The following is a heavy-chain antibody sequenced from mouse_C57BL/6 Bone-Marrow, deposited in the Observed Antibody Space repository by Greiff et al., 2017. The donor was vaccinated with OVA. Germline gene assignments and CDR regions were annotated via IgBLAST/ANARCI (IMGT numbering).Heavy chain of an antibody. V-gene: IGHV5-4*01. CDR1: GFTFSSYA. Sequence: EVQGVESGGGLVKPGGSLKLSCAASGFTFSSYAMSWVRQTPEKRLEWVATISDGGSYTYYPDNVKGRFTISRDNAKNNLYLQMSHLKSEDTAMYYGARDGGRAMDYWGQGTSVTVSS. CDR3: ARDGGRAMDY. J-gene: IGHJ4*01. CDR2: ISDGGSYT.